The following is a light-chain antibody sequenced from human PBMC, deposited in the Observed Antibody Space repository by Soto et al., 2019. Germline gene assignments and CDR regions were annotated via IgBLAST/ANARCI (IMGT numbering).Light chain of an antibody. CDR1: SSNIGSNT. J-gene: IGLJ3*02. Sequence: QSVLTQPPSASGTPGQRVTISCSGSSSNIGSNTVNWYQQLPGTAPKLLIYSNNQWPSGVPDRFSGSKSGTSASLAISGLQSEDEADYYCAAWDDSGVFGGGTKLTVL. V-gene: IGLV1-44*01. CDR3: AAWDDSGV. CDR2: SNN.